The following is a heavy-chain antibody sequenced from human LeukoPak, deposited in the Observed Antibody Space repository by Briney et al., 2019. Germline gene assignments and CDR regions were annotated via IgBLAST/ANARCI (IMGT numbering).Heavy chain of an antibody. V-gene: IGHV3-30*02. CDR3: AKDFYYGSGLTINWFDP. D-gene: IGHD3-10*01. J-gene: IGHJ5*02. CDR2: IRYDGSNK. Sequence: GGSLRLSCAASGFTFSSYGMHWVRQAPGKGLEWVAFIRYDGSNKYYADSVKGRFTISRDNSKNTLYLQMNSLRAEDTAVYYCAKDFYYGSGLTINWFDPWGQGALVTVSS. CDR1: GFTFSSYG.